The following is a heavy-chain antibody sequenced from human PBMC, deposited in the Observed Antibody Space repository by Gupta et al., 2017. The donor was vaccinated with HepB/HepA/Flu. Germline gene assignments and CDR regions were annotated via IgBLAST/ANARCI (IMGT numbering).Heavy chain of an antibody. V-gene: IGHV4-39*02. D-gene: IGHD3-3*02. CDR1: CYSMSTTSSY. J-gene: IGHJ6*03. CDR3: AGLLISHMDV. Sequence: LQVQESGPGLVKPSETLSLDCTVSCYSMSTTSSYWGWFRQPPGKGLEWIGSFYHSGRTFYNPSLKSRVTIVADTAKNIFSLRLSSVTATDTALYYCAGLLISHMDVWGKGTTVTVSS. CDR2: FYHSGRT.